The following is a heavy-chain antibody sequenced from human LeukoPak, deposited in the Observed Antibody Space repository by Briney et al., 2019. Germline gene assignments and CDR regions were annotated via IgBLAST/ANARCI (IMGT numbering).Heavy chain of an antibody. CDR3: ARGLHCSGGLCLPDY. Sequence: SETLSLTCTVSGGSISSSSYYWGWIRQPPGKGLEWIGSIYYSGSTYYNPSLKSRVTISVDTSKNQFPLKLSSVTAADTAVYYCARGLHCSGGLCLPDYWGQGTLVTVSS. V-gene: IGHV4-39*06. CDR2: IYYSGST. J-gene: IGHJ4*02. D-gene: IGHD2-8*02. CDR1: GGSISSSSYY.